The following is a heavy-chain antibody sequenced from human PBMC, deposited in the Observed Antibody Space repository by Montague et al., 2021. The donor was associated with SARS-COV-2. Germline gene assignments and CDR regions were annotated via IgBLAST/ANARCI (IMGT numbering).Heavy chain of an antibody. Sequence: SETLSLTCIVSGSSVSSYYWSWILQPPGKGREWIGYIYDSGSTNYNPSLKSRVTISVDTSKNQFSLKLSSVTAADTAVYYCARENTVTTFGGPYYIDSWGQGTLVTVSA. J-gene: IGHJ4*02. CDR3: ARENTVTTFGGPYYIDS. D-gene: IGHD4-17*01. CDR2: IYDSGST. V-gene: IGHV4-59*02. CDR1: GSSVSSYY.